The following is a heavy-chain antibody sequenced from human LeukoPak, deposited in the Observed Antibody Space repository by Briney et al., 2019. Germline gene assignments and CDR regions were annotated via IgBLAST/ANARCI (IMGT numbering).Heavy chain of an antibody. CDR2: IYTSGST. D-gene: IGHD4-17*01. CDR1: GGSISSGSYY. Sequence: SETLSLTGTVSGGSISSGSYYWSWIRQPAGKGLEWIGRIYTSGSTNYNPSLKSRVTISVDTSKNQFSLKLSSVTAADTAVYYCARDVVGDYGDYVLDYWGQGTLVTVSS. V-gene: IGHV4-61*02. J-gene: IGHJ4*02. CDR3: ARDVVGDYGDYVLDY.